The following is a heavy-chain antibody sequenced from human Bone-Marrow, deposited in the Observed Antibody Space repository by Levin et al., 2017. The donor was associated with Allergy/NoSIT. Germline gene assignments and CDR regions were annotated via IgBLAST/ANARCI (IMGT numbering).Heavy chain of an antibody. CDR3: ARGFDS. CDR1: GYIFTDYG. V-gene: IGHV1-18*01. CDR2: ISAYSGHT. J-gene: IGHJ4*02. Sequence: ASVKVSCKVSGYIFTDYGISWVRQAPGQGLEWMGWISAYSGHTNFVQKFRGRVTMTTNTSTSTAYMELRSLRSDDTAMYYCARGFDSWGQGTLVTVSS.